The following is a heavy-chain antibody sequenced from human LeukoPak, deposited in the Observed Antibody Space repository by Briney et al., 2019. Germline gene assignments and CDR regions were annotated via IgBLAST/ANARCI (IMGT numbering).Heavy chain of an antibody. CDR3: ARGRFYYYDSSGYYSNYFDY. CDR2: ISSSGST. V-gene: IGHV4-61*02. J-gene: IGHJ4*02. D-gene: IGHD3-22*01. Sequence: SETLSLTCTVSGDSISSGDYYWSWIRQPAGKGLEWIGRISSSGSTNYNPSLKSRVTISVDTPKNQFSLKLSSVTAADTAVHYCARGRFYYYDSSGYYSNYFDYWGQGTLVTVSS. CDR1: GDSISSGDYY.